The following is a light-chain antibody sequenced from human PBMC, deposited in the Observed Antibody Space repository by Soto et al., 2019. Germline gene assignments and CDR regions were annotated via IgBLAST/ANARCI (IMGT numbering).Light chain of an antibody. CDR2: AAS. CDR3: QQSFSTLWT. J-gene: IGKJ1*01. V-gene: IGKV1-39*01. Sequence: DIQVTQSPSSLSASVGDRVTITCRASQNINNYLNWYQQKPGKAPKLLIYAASSLQSGVPSRFSGSGSGTDFTLTISSLQTEDFATYYCQQSFSTLWTFGQGTKVDIK. CDR1: QNINNY.